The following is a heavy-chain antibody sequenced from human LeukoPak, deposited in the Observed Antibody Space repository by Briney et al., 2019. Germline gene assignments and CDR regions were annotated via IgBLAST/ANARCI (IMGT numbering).Heavy chain of an antibody. D-gene: IGHD3-10*01. CDR2: ISWDGGST. Sequence: GGSLRLSCAASGFTFDDYAMHWVRQAPGKGLEWVSLISWDGGSTYYADSVKGRFTISRDNSKNSLYLQMNSLRAEDTALYYCAKDRYGSGSYLVYWGQGTLVTVSS. J-gene: IGHJ4*02. CDR3: AKDRYGSGSYLVY. CDR1: GFTFDDYA. V-gene: IGHV3-43D*03.